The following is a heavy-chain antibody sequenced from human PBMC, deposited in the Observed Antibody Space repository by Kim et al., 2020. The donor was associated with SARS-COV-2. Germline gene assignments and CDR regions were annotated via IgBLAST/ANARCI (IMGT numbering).Heavy chain of an antibody. CDR3: ATGFMTTVNY. CDR2: R. J-gene: IGHJ4*02. D-gene: IGHD4-4*01. Sequence: RIYAQKFPGRVAMTEDTSTDTAYMELSSLRSEDTAVYYCATGFMTTVNYWGQGTLVTVSS. V-gene: IGHV1-24*01.